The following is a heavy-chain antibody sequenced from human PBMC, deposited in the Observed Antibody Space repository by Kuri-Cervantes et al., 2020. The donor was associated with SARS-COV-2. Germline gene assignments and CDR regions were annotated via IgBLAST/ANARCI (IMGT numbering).Heavy chain of an antibody. CDR1: GITFGSYS. V-gene: IGHV3-21*01. D-gene: IGHD3-10*01. CDR2: ISSSSSYI. Sequence: LLCAASGITFGSYSMNWVRQAPGKGLEWVSAISSSSSYIYYADAVKGRFTISRDNAKNSLYLQMKSLRADDTAVYYCASLTGFNWFDPWGQGTLVTVSS. J-gene: IGHJ5*02. CDR3: ASLTGFNWFDP.